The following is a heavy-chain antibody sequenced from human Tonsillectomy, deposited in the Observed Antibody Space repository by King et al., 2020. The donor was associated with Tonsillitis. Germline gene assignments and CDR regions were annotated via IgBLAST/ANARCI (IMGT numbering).Heavy chain of an antibody. D-gene: IGHD6-13*01. CDR3: ATPGDSSSWYGMDV. V-gene: IGHV3-48*02. CDR1: GFTFSGYS. Sequence: EVQLVQSGGGLVQPGGSLRLSCVASGFTFSGYSMNWVRQATGKGLEWVSYISSSSSTIKYADSLKGRFTISRDNAKNSLYLQMNSLRDEDTAVYYCATPGDSSSWYGMDVWGQGTTVTVSS. J-gene: IGHJ6*02. CDR2: ISSSSSTI.